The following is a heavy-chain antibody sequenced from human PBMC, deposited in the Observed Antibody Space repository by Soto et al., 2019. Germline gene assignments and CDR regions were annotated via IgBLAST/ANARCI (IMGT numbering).Heavy chain of an antibody. CDR3: ARLHGYCISSSCHGHYAMDV. V-gene: IGHV4-39*01. D-gene: IGHD2-2*01. Sequence: PSENLFLTCTVSSAPLSRSTYTWGWIRQPPGKGLEWIGSIYYSGSTYYNPSLNSRVTVSVDTSKNQFSLKVTSVTAADTAVYYCARLHGYCISSSCHGHYAMDVWGQGTTVTVSS. CDR2: IYYSGST. J-gene: IGHJ6*02. CDR1: SAPLSRSTYT.